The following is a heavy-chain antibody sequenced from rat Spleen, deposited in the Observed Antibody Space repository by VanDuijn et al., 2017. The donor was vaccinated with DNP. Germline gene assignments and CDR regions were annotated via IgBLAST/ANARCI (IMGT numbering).Heavy chain of an antibody. Sequence: EVQLVESGGGLVQPGRSLKLSCAASGFTFTYYGMAWVRQPPTKGLEWVASISASGGSTSYRNSVKGRFTISRDNTKSSLYLQMDSLRSEDTANYYCTTDPLTTVARDYWGQGVMVTVSS. D-gene: IGHD1-3*01. CDR2: ISASGGST. V-gene: IGHV5-19*01. CDR1: GFTFTYYG. J-gene: IGHJ2*01. CDR3: TTDPLTTVARDY.